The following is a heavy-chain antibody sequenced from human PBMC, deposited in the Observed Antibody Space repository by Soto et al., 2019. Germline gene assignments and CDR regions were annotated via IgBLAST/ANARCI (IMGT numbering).Heavy chain of an antibody. J-gene: IGHJ6*02. CDR3: ERGRLSGSYLYYYYYYGMDV. V-gene: IGHV4-34*01. CDR2: INHSGST. D-gene: IGHD1-26*01. CDR1: GGSFSGYY. Sequence: PSETLSLTCAVYGGSFSGYYWSWIRQPPGKGLEWIGEINHSGSTNYNPSLKSRVTISVDTSKNQFSLKLSSVTAADTAVYYCERGRLSGSYLYYYYYYGMDVWGQVNSVT.